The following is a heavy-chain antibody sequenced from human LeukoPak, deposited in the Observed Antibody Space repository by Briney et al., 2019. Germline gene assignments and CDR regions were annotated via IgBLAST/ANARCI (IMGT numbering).Heavy chain of an antibody. Sequence: GGSLRLSCAAPGFTFSSYWMTWVRQAPGKGLEWVANINQGGSVKYYVDSVKGRFTISRDDAESSLYVQMNSLRDEDTAVYYCARFGYSGWNLEYWGQGTLVTVSS. CDR3: ARFGYSGWNLEY. CDR2: INQGGSVK. J-gene: IGHJ4*02. D-gene: IGHD5-12*01. CDR1: GFTFSSYW. V-gene: IGHV3-7*01.